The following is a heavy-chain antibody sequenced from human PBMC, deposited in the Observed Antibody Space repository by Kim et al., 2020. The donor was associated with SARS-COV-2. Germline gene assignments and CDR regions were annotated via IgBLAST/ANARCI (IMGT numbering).Heavy chain of an antibody. CDR2: INPILGIA. Sequence: SVKVSCKASGCTFSSYAIRWVRQAPGQGLEWMGRINPILGIANYAQKFQGRVTITADTSTSTAYMELSSLRSEDTAVYYCAVGVGELSGTMYYYGMDVWGKGPTVPVS. J-gene: IGHJ6*04. V-gene: IGHV1-69*04. D-gene: IGHD3-10*01. CDR1: GCTFSSYA. CDR3: AVGVGELSGTMYYYGMDV.